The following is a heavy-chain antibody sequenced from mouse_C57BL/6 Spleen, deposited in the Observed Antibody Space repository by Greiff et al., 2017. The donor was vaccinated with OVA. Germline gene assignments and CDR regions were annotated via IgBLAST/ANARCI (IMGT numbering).Heavy chain of an antibody. Sequence: QVHVKQPGTELVKPGASVKLSCKASGYTFTSYWMHWVKQRPGQGLEWIGNINPSNGGTNYNEKFKSKATLTVDKSSSTAYMQLSSLTSEDSAVYYCASTPHYYGSSYYAMDYWGQGTSVTVSS. D-gene: IGHD1-1*01. CDR1: GYTFTSYW. CDR2: INPSNGGT. CDR3: ASTPHYYGSSYYAMDY. V-gene: IGHV1-53*01. J-gene: IGHJ4*01.